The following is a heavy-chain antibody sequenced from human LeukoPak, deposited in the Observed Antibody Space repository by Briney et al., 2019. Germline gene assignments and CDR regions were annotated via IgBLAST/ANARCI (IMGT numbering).Heavy chain of an antibody. J-gene: IGHJ1*01. D-gene: IGHD6-13*01. CDR1: GFTFSSYA. Sequence: PGGSLRLSCAASGFTFSSYAMHWVRQAPGKGLEWVAVISYDGTNKYYADSVKGRFTISRDNSKNTLYLQMNSLRAEDTAVYYCARDFQAAVGPHPEYFQHWGQGTLVTVSS. CDR2: ISYDGTNK. CDR3: ARDFQAAVGPHPEYFQH. V-gene: IGHV3-30*04.